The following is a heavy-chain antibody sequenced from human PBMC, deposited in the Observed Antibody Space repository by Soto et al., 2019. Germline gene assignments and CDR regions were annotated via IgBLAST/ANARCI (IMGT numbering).Heavy chain of an antibody. CDR2: VYHNVTT. Sequence: QVHLQESGPGLVQASKTLSLTCSVSGGAVGSGSYFWSWIRQPPGKGLEWIGYVYHNVTTDFNPSLESRVAISVDTLKNQFSLRLPSVTAADTAVYFCARASGNCSGASCFSVNYYFDNWGQGFLVTVSS. J-gene: IGHJ4*02. V-gene: IGHV4-61*01. CDR1: GGAVGSGSYF. CDR3: ARASGNCSGASCFSVNYYFDN. D-gene: IGHD2-15*01.